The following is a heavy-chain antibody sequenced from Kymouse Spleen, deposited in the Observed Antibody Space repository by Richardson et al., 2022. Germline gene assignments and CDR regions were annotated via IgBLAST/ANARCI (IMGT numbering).Heavy chain of an antibody. Sequence: EVQLVESGGGLVKPGGSLRLSCAASGFTFSNAWMSWVRQAPGKGLEWVGRIKSKTDGGTTDYAAPVKGRFTISRDDSKNTLYLQMNSLKTEDTAVYYCTTKYNWNPYYYYYGMDVWGQGTTVTVSS. J-gene: IGHJ6*02. D-gene: IGHD1-20*01,IGHD1-7*01. CDR3: TTKYNWNPYYYYYGMDV. V-gene: IGHV3-15*01. CDR1: GFTFSNAW. CDR2: IKSKTDGGTT.